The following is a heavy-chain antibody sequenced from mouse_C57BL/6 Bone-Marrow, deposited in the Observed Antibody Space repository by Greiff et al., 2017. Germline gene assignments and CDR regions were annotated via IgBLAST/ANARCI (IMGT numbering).Heavy chain of an antibody. J-gene: IGHJ3*01. Sequence: VQLQESGAELVKPGASVKLSCKASGYTFTSYWMHWVKQRPGQGLEWIGMIHPNSGSTNYNEKFKSKATLTVDKSSSTAYMQLSSLTSEDSAVYYCARDPAWCAYWGQGTLVTVSA. CDR3: ARDPAWCAY. CDR1: GYTFTSYW. CDR2: IHPNSGST. V-gene: IGHV1-64*01.